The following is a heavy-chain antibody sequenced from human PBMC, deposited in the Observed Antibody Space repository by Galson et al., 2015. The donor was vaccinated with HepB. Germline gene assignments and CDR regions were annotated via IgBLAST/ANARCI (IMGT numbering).Heavy chain of an antibody. J-gene: IGHJ4*02. CDR1: GYTFTSYG. D-gene: IGHD4-17*01. CDR2: ISAYNGNT. V-gene: IGHV1-18*04. CDR3: ARDPDYGDYVSVDY. Sequence: SVKVSCKASGYTFTSYGISWVRQAPGQGLEWMGWISAYNGNTNYAQKLQGRVTMTTNTSTSTAYMELRSLRSDDTAVYYCARDPDYGDYVSVDYWGRGTLVTVSS.